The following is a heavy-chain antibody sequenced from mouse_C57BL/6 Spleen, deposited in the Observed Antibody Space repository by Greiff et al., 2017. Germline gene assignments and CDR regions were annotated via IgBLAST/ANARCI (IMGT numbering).Heavy chain of an antibody. V-gene: IGHV1-74*01. CDR1: GYTFTSYW. Sequence: QVQLQQPGAELVKPGASVKVSCKASGYTFTSYWMHWVKQRPGRGLEWIGRIHPSDSDTNYNQKFKGKATLTVDKSSSTAYMQLSSLTADDSAVYYCVYGNWYFEVWGTGTTVTVSS. CDR3: VYGNWYFEV. J-gene: IGHJ1*03. CDR2: IHPSDSDT. D-gene: IGHD2-1*01.